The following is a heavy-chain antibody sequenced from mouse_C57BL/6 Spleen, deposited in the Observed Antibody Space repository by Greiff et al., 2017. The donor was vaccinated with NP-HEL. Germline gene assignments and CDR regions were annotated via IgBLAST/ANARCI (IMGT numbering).Heavy chain of an antibody. D-gene: IGHD2-4*01. Sequence: EVKLVESGEGLVKPGGSLKLSCAASGFTFSSYAMSWVRQTPEKRLEWVAYISSGGDYIYYADTVKGRFTISRDNARNTLYLQMSSLKSEDTAMYYCTRGEDYYDYDGYAMDYWGQGTSVTVSS. CDR2: ISSGGDYI. J-gene: IGHJ4*01. V-gene: IGHV5-9-1*02. CDR3: TRGEDYYDYDGYAMDY. CDR1: GFTFSSYA.